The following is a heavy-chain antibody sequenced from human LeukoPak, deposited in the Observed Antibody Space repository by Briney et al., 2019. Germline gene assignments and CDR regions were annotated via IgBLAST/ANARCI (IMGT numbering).Heavy chain of an antibody. V-gene: IGHV1-2*02. J-gene: IGHJ4*02. CDR3: ARDERYYSSGYPFDY. D-gene: IGHD3-22*01. CDR2: INPNSGGT. Sequence: ASVKVSCKASGYTFTGYYMHWVRQAPGQGLEWMGWINPNSGGTNYAQKFQGRVTMTRDTSISTAYMELSSLRSGDTAVYYCARDERYYSSGYPFDYWGQGTLVTVSS. CDR1: GYTFTGYY.